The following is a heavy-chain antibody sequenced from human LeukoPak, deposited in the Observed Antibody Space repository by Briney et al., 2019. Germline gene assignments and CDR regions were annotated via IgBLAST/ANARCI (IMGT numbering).Heavy chain of an antibody. D-gene: IGHD2-2*02. CDR2: TSYDGTNK. V-gene: IGHV3-30-3*01. CDR1: GFTFDDYA. Sequence: SGGSLRLSCAASGFTFDDYAMPWVRQAPGKGLEWVAVTSYDGTNKYYADSVKGRFTISRDNSKNTLYLQMNSLRPEDTAVYYCARGTGYTSHFDYWGQGTLVTVSS. J-gene: IGHJ4*02. CDR3: ARGTGYTSHFDY.